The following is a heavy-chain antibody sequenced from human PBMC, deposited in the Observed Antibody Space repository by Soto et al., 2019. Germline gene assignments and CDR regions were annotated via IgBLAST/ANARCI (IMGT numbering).Heavy chain of an antibody. Sequence: PGGSLRLSCAASGFTFSSYAMSWVRQAPGKGLEWVSAISGSGGSTYYADSVKGRFTISRDNSKNTLYLQMNSLRAEDTAVYYCAKVPDYDSSGTTIDYWGQGTLVTVSS. V-gene: IGHV3-23*01. CDR3: AKVPDYDSSGTTIDY. CDR1: GFTFSSYA. CDR2: ISGSGGST. J-gene: IGHJ4*02. D-gene: IGHD3-22*01.